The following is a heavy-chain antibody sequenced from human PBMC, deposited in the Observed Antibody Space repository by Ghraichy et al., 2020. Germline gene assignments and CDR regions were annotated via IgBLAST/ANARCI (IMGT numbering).Heavy chain of an antibody. CDR1: ALTFTNYA. J-gene: IGHJ4*02. V-gene: IGHV3-30-3*01. Sequence: GGSLRLSCAASALTFTNYAMHWVRQAPGKGLDWVAVISYDGSNKYYADSVKGRFTISRDHSKNTLFLQMNSLRAEDTAVYYCAKGYGVYCTSTSCPLPDYWGQGTLVTVSS. D-gene: IGHD2-2*01. CDR2: ISYDGSNK. CDR3: AKGYGVYCTSTSCPLPDY.